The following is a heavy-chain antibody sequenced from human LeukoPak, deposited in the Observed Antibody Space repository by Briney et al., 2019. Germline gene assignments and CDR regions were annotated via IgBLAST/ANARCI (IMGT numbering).Heavy chain of an antibody. J-gene: IGHJ4*02. Sequence: GSLRLSCAASGFTFSQQYMTWIRQPPGKGLEWIGEINHSGSTNYNPSLKSRVTISVDTSKNQFSLKLSSVTAADTAVYYCARGRGKHFDYWGQGTLVTVSS. CDR1: GFTFSQQY. CDR3: ARGRGKHFDY. CDR2: INHSGST. V-gene: IGHV4-34*01. D-gene: IGHD3-10*01.